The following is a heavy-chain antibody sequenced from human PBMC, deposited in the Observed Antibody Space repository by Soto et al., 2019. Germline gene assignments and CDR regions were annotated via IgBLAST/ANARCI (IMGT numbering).Heavy chain of an antibody. CDR2: INAGNGNT. CDR3: ARGLAPYYFDY. D-gene: IGHD6-19*01. V-gene: IGHV1-3*01. Sequence: ASVKVSCKASGYTFTSYAMHWVRQAPGQWLEWMGWINAGNGNTKYSQKCQGRVTITRDTSASTAYMELSSLRSEDTAVYYCARGLAPYYFDYWGQGTLFTVS. CDR1: GYTFTSYA. J-gene: IGHJ4*02.